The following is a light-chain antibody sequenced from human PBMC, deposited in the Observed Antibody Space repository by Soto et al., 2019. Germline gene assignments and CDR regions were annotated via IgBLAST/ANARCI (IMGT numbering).Light chain of an antibody. Sequence: QSVLTQPASVSGSPGQSITISCTGTSSDVGNYNLVSWYQQYPGKAPQLMIYEVSKRPPGVSNRFSGSKSGNTASLTISGLQAEDEADYYCCSYADKSSYVFGTGTKVTVL. J-gene: IGLJ1*01. CDR2: EVS. V-gene: IGLV2-23*02. CDR1: SSDVGNYNL. CDR3: CSYADKSSYV.